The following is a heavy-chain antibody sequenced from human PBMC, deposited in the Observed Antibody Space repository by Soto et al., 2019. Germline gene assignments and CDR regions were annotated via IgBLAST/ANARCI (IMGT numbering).Heavy chain of an antibody. Sequence: QVQLQESGPGLVKPSQTLSLTCTVSGGSISNTAYYWNWLRQHPGKGLEWIGYIRYSGSTSYNPSLKSRLTISLDTSKSQFSLHLSSVTAADTAVYYCAGGRDGYKSGYWGQGTLVSVSS. D-gene: IGHD5-12*01. J-gene: IGHJ4*02. V-gene: IGHV4-31*03. CDR3: AGGRDGYKSGY. CDR1: GGSISNTAYY. CDR2: IRYSGST.